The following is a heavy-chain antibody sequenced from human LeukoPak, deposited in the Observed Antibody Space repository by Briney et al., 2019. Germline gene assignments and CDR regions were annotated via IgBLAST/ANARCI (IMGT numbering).Heavy chain of an antibody. D-gene: IGHD5-18*01. CDR3: ARDSEDTATVHWFDP. CDR2: ISSSSSYI. Sequence: GGSLRLSCAASGFTFSSYSMNWVRQAPGKGLEWVSSISSSSSYIYYADSVKGRFTISRDNAKNSLYLQMNSLRAEDTAVYYCARDSEDTATVHWFDPWGQGTLVTVSS. CDR1: GFTFSSYS. J-gene: IGHJ5*02. V-gene: IGHV3-21*01.